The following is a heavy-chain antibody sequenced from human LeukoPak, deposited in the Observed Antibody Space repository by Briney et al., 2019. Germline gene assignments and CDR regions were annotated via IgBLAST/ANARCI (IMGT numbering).Heavy chain of an antibody. CDR3: ARDGGYGSGSIYYYYYMGV. Sequence: SVKVSCKASGGTFSSYAISWVRQAPGQGLEWMGRIIPIFGTANYAQKFQGRVTITTDESTSTAYMELSSLRSEDTAVYYCARDGGYGSGSIYYYYYMGVWGKGTTVTVSS. CDR1: GGTFSSYA. J-gene: IGHJ6*03. V-gene: IGHV1-69*05. CDR2: IIPIFGTA. D-gene: IGHD3-10*01.